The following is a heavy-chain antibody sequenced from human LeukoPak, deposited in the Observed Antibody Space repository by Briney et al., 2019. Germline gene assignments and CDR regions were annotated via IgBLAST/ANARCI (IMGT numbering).Heavy chain of an antibody. CDR3: ARAGQQLVFDY. D-gene: IGHD6-13*01. V-gene: IGHV3-48*03. Sequence: PGGSLRLSCAASGFTFSSYEMNWVRQAPGKGLEWVSYISSSGSTIYYADSVKGRFTISRDNAKNSLYLQMNSLRAEDTAVYYCARAGQQLVFDYWGQGTLVTVSS. CDR2: ISSSGSTI. J-gene: IGHJ4*02. CDR1: GFTFSSYE.